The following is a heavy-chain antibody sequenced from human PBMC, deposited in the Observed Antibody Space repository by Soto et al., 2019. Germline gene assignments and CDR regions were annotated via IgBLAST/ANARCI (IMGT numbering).Heavy chain of an antibody. D-gene: IGHD3-3*01. CDR2: ICYDGSNK. CDR1: GFTFSSYG. J-gene: IGHJ4*02. CDR3: ARAASGGSGYPHY. Sequence: QVQLVESGGGVVQPGRSLRLSCAASGFTFSSYGMHWVRQAPGKGLEWVAVICYDGSNKYYADSVKGRFTISRDNSKNTLYLQMNSLRAEDTAVYYCARAASGGSGYPHYWGQGTLVTVSS. V-gene: IGHV3-33*01.